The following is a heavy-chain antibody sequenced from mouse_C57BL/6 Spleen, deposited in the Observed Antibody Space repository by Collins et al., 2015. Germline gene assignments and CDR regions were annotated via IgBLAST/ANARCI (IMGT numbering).Heavy chain of an antibody. CDR1: GFTFSDYG. Sequence: ASGFTFSDYGVHWVRQTPEKGLEWVASISSGSSTTYYADTVKGRFTISRDNAKNTLFLQMTSLRSEDTAMYYCAREDYYGSSQFPYWGQGTLVTVSA. CDR2: ISSGSSTT. D-gene: IGHD1-1*01. J-gene: IGHJ3*01. CDR3: AREDYYGSSQFPY. V-gene: IGHV5-17*01.